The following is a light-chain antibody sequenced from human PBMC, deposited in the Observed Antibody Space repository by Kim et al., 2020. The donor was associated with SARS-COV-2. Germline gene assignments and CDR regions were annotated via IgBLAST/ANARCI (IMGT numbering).Light chain of an antibody. J-gene: IGKJ1*01. V-gene: IGKV1-5*03. CDR1: QSISSW. Sequence: DIQMTQSPSTLSASVGDRVTITCRASQSISSWLAWYQQKPGKAPKLLIYKASSLESGVPSRFSGSGSGTEFTLTISSLQPEDFATYYCQQFKSFPPTFGQGTKVDIK. CDR3: QQFKSFPPT. CDR2: KAS.